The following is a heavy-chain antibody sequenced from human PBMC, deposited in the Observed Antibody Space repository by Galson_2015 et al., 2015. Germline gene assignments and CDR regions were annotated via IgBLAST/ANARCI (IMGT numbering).Heavy chain of an antibody. CDR3: STDHTVAIRGRYCRGGSCFNS. Sequence: SVKVSCKVSEYSLSELSMQWVRQGPEKRLERIGGFDPEDGEAVYAQKFQGRVIMTEDTSTDTAFMELKSLRSEDTAIYYCSTDHTVAIRGRYCRGGSCFNSWGQGTLVTVSS. J-gene: IGHJ5*01. D-gene: IGHD2-15*01. CDR2: FDPEDGEA. V-gene: IGHV1-24*01. CDR1: EYSLSELS.